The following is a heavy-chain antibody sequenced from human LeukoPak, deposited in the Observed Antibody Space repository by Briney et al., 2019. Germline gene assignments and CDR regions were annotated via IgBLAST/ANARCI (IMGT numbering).Heavy chain of an antibody. CDR1: GYTFTDYA. D-gene: IGHD5-18*01. V-gene: IGHV7-4-1*02. Sequence: ASVKVSCKASGYTFTDYAMNWVRQAPGQGLEWMGWIDTNTGNPTYAQGFTGQFVFSLDTSVNTAYLQINSLKAEDTAIYYCARVPEYYSYNLPFDYWGQGTLVTVSS. J-gene: IGHJ4*02. CDR3: ARVPEYYSYNLPFDY. CDR2: IDTNTGNP.